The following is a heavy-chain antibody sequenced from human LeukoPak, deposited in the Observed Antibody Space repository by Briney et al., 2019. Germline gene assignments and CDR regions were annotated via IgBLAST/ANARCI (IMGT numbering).Heavy chain of an antibody. Sequence: GGSLRLSCAASGFTFSNYWMSWVRQAPGKGLEWVANIKPDGSETYYVDSVKGRFTISRDNAKNSVYLQMTSLRAEDTAVYYCARERRTNSSGRRVGSLEFVYWGQGTLVTVSS. CDR3: ARERRTNSSGRRVGSLEFVY. CDR2: IKPDGSET. V-gene: IGHV3-7*03. CDR1: GFTFSNYW. D-gene: IGHD3-22*01. J-gene: IGHJ4*02.